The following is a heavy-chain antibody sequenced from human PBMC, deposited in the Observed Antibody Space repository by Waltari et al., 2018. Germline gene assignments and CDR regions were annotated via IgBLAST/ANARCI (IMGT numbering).Heavy chain of an antibody. CDR1: GGSISSHY. CDR3: ASLVGATGFFDY. CDR2: IYYSGST. J-gene: IGHJ4*02. V-gene: IGHV4-59*11. Sequence: QVQLQESGPGLVKPSETLSLTCTVSGGSISSHYWSWIRQPPGKGLEWIGYIYYSGSTNYTPSLTSRVTISVDTSKNQFALKLSSVTAADTAVYYCASLVGATGFFDYWGQGTLVTVSS. D-gene: IGHD1-26*01.